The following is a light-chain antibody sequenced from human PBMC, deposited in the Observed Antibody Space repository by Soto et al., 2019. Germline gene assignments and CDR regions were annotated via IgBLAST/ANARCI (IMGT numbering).Light chain of an antibody. V-gene: IGKV1-39*01. CDR2: AAS. J-gene: IGKJ1*01. CDR1: QSISSY. Sequence: DIQMTPAPSSPSSSIGDRDTITCRTSQSISSYLNWYQQKSGKAPKLLIYAASTLQSGVPSRFSGSGSETDFTLTISSLQPEDFATYYCQQSYTTTWAFGQGTKV. CDR3: QQSYTTTWA.